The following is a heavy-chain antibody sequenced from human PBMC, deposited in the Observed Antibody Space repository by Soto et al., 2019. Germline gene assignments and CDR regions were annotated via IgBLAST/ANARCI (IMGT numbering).Heavy chain of an antibody. CDR2: IYYSGST. CDR1: GGSISSYY. V-gene: IGHV4-59*08. CDR3: ARLGDGYENWFDP. D-gene: IGHD5-12*01. Sequence: PSETLSLTCTVSGGSISSYYWSWIRQPPGKGLEWIGYIYYSGSTNYNPSLKSRVTISVDTSKNQFSLKLSSVTAADTAVYYCARLGDGYENWFDPWSQGTLVTVSS. J-gene: IGHJ5*02.